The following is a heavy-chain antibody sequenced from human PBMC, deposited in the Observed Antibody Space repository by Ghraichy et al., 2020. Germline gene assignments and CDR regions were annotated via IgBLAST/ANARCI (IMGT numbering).Heavy chain of an antibody. D-gene: IGHD6-19*01. J-gene: IGHJ2*01. CDR1: GFTFDDYA. Sequence: GGSLRLSCAASGFTFDDYAMHWVRQAPGKGLEWVSGISWNSGSIGYADSVKGRFTISRDNAKNSLYLQMNSLRAEDTALYYCAKDRAVASLRYFDLWGRGTLVTVSS. CDR2: ISWNSGSI. V-gene: IGHV3-9*01. CDR3: AKDRAVASLRYFDL.